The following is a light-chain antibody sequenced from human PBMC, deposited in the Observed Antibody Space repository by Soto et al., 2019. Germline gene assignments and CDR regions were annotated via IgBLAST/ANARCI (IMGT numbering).Light chain of an antibody. CDR3: QQYHTFPRT. CDR2: GAS. CDR1: QSLSSNF. Sequence: EIVLTQSPGTLSLFPGDRATLSCRASQSLSSNFLAWYQQKPGQAPRLLIYGASRRATDIPDRFSGSGSGTDFALTITRLEPADFAVYFCQQYHTFPRTFGQGTKVEIQ. J-gene: IGKJ1*01. V-gene: IGKV3-20*01.